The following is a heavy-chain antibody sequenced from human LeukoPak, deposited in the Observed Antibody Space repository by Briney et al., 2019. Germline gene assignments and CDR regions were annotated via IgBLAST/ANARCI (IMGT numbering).Heavy chain of an antibody. CDR2: INPDTGDK. CDR3: ARTTSVTASGYDY. CDR1: GYTFTNYH. Sequence: ASVKVSCKASGYTFTNYHINWVRQASGQGLEWMTWINPDTGDKGYARKFQDRVTITTDTSISTAYMELSSLSSEDTAVYFCARTTSVTASGYDYWGQGTLVTVSS. V-gene: IGHV1-8*03. J-gene: IGHJ4*02. D-gene: IGHD2-21*02.